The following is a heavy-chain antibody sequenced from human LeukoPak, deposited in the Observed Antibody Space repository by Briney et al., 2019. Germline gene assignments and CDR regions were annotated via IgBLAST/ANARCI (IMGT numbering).Heavy chain of an antibody. CDR2: IKQDGTEI. J-gene: IGHJ4*02. D-gene: IGHD3-10*01. Sequence: GGSLRLSCAASGFTFKNYWMTWFRQAPGKGLEWVANIKQDGTEIFYVDSVRGRFIISRDNAENSLYLQMNSLRVEDTAVYYCARTPDGADYWGQGTLVTVSS. CDR3: ARTPDGADY. CDR1: GFTFKNYW. V-gene: IGHV3-7*01.